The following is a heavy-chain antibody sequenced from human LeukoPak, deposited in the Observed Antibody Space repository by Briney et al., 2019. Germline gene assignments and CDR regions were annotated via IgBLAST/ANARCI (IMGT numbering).Heavy chain of an antibody. J-gene: IGHJ5*02. CDR2: ISGSGGST. CDR1: GFTFSSYA. D-gene: IGHD2-2*01. V-gene: IGHV3-23*01. Sequence: PGGSLRLSCAASGFTFSSYAMSWVRQAPGKGLEWVSAISGSGGSTYYADSVKGRFTISRDDSKNTLYLQMNSLRAEDTAVYYCAKDGRLGSSTSFDWFDPWGQGTLVTVSS. CDR3: AKDGRLGSSTSFDWFDP.